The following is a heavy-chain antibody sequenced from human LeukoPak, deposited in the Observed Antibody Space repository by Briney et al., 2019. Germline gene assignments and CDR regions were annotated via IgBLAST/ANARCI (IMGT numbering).Heavy chain of an antibody. CDR2: IYYSGST. CDR3: ARARGRDGYNYAPGIDY. D-gene: IGHD5-24*01. V-gene: IGHV4-30-4*07. J-gene: IGHJ4*02. Sequence: MSSETLSLTCAVSGGSISSGGYSWSWIRQPPGKGLEWIGYIYYSGSTYYNPSLKSRVTISVDTSKNQFSLKLSSVTAADTAVYYCARARGRDGYNYAPGIDYWGQGTLVTVSS. CDR1: GGSISSGGYS.